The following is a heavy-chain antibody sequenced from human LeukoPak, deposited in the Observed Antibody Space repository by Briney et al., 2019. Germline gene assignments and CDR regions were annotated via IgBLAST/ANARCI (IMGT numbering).Heavy chain of an antibody. J-gene: IGHJ4*02. CDR1: GGTFSSYA. CDR3: ARGVVPAALDY. D-gene: IGHD2-2*01. Sequence: ASVKVSCKASGGTFSSYATSWVRQAPGQGLEWMGGIIPIFGTANYAQKFQGRVTITADESTSTAYMELSSLRSEDTAVYYCARGVVPAALDYWGQGTLVTVSS. V-gene: IGHV1-69*01. CDR2: IIPIFGTA.